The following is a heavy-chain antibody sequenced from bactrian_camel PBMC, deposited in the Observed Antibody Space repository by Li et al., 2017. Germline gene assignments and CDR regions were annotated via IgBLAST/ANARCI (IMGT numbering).Heavy chain of an antibody. CDR1: GFSFDDSD. V-gene: IGHV3S55*01. CDR2: IDLTGKT. Sequence: HVQLVESGGGSVQAGGSLRLSCTVSGFSFDDSDMGWYRQAPGNERELVSTIDLTGKTYYSPSVKGRFTISQDSPKNTMYLQMDNLKPEDTAVYYCVADQDPFGRRAADDVCAALPAYRYSGQGTQVTVS. CDR3: VADQDPFGRRAADDVCAALPAYRY. J-gene: IGHJ4*01. D-gene: IGHD7*01.